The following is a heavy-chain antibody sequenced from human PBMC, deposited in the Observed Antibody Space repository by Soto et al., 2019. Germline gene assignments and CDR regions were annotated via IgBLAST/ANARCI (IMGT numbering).Heavy chain of an antibody. CDR3: ARTRGQLAPFDY. CDR1: GGSISSYY. J-gene: IGHJ4*02. CDR2: IYYSGST. V-gene: IGHV4-59*12. Sequence: SETLSLTCTVSGGSISSYYWSWIRQPPGKGLEWIGYIYYSGSTNYNPSLKSRVTISVDTSKNQFSLKLRSVTAADTAVYFCARTRGQLAPFDYWGQGTLVTVSS. D-gene: IGHD6-13*01.